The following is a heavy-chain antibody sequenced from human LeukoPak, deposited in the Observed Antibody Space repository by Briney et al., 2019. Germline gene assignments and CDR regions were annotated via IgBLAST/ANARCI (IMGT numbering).Heavy chain of an antibody. CDR3: ARRSFDY. Sequence: GGSLRLSCAASGFTFSSYAMHWVRQAPGKGLEWVAVISYDGSNKYYADSVKGRFTISRDNSKNSLYLQMNSLRAEDTAVYYCARRSFDYWGQGTLVTVSS. V-gene: IGHV3-30-3*01. CDR2: ISYDGSNK. CDR1: GFTFSSYA. J-gene: IGHJ4*02.